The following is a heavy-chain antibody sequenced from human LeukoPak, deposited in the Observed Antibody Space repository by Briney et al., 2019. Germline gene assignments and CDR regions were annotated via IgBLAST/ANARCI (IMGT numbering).Heavy chain of an antibody. V-gene: IGHV4-59*01. CDR2: IDYRGST. Sequence: SETLSLTFTVSGDSIITYYWSWIRQPPGKGLEWIAYIDYRGSTTYNPSLRSRVTISVDTSRNQFSLKLYSVTAADTAVYYCARSRSGYSYDHAAFEIWGQGTMVTVSS. CDR1: GDSIITYY. D-gene: IGHD5-18*01. J-gene: IGHJ3*02. CDR3: ARSRSGYSYDHAAFEI.